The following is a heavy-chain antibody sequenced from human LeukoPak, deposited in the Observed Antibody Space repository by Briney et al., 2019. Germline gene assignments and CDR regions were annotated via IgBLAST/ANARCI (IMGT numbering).Heavy chain of an antibody. CDR2: IYYSGST. V-gene: IGHV4-59*01. CDR3: ARDSDY. J-gene: IGHJ4*02. CDR1: GGSISSYY. Sequence: PSETLSLTCTVSGGSISSYYWSWIRQPPGKGLEWIGYIYYSGSTNYNPSLKSRVTISVDTSKNQFSLKLSSVTAADTAVYYCARDSDYWGQGTLVTVSS.